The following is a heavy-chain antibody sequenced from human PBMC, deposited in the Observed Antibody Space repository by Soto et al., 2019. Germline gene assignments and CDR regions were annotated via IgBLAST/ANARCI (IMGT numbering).Heavy chain of an antibody. CDR3: AREGARGSHIGY. D-gene: IGHD3-10*01. CDR1: GGTFSSYA. CDR2: IIPIFGRA. J-gene: IGHJ4*02. V-gene: IGHV1-69*01. Sequence: QVQLVQSGAEVKKPGSSVKVSCKASGGTFSSYAISWVRQAPGQGLEWMGGIIPIFGRANYAKKFQGRVTITADESTSTAYMELSSLRSEDTAVYYSAREGARGSHIGYWGQGTLVTVSS.